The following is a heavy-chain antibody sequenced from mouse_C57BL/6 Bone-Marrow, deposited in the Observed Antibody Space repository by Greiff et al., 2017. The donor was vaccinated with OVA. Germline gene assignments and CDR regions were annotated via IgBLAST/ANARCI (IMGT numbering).Heavy chain of an antibody. J-gene: IGHJ3*01. V-gene: IGHV1-81*01. D-gene: IGHD3-1*01. CDR2: IYPRSGNT. CDR1: GYTFTSYG. Sequence: VKLQESGAELARPGASVKLSCKASGYTFTSYGISWVKQRTGQGLEWIGEIYPRSGNTYYNEKFKGKATLTADKSSSTAYMELRSLTSEDSAVYFCARRRAGCHDAYWGQGTLVTVSA. CDR3: ARRRAGCHDAY.